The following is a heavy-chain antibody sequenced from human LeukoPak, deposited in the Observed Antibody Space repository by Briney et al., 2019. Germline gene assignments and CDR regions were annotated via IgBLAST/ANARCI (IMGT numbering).Heavy chain of an antibody. V-gene: IGHV3-74*01. CDR2: SKGDGSST. Sequence: GGSLRLSCVASGFTLSSYWMHWVRQAPGKGLVWVSRSKGDGSSTSYADSVKGRFTISRDNTKNTLYLQTNSLRAEDTAVYYCARSDWFDPWGQGTLVTVSS. CDR3: ARSDWFDP. J-gene: IGHJ5*02. CDR1: GFTLSSYW.